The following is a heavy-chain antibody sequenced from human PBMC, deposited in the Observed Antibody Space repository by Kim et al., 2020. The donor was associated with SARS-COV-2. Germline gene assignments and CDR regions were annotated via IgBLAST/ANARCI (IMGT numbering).Heavy chain of an antibody. CDR3: AGLARSSGY. CDR1: GFTFSNYP. D-gene: IGHD6-25*01. CDR2: ISYDGNSE. Sequence: GGSLRLSCAASGFTFSNYPMHWVRQAPGQGLEWVAVISYDGNSEYYADFVKGRFTISRDNSKNTLDLQMTSLRDEDTAVYYCAGLARSSGYWGQGSLVTVSS. J-gene: IGHJ4*02. V-gene: IGHV3-30*04.